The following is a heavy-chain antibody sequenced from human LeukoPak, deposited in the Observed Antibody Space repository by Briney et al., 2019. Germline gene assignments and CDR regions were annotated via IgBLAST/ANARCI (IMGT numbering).Heavy chain of an antibody. Sequence: PGGSLRLSCAASGFTFSSYWMSWVRQAPGKGLEWVANIKQDGSEKYYVDSVKGQFTISRDNAKNSLYLQMNSLRAEDTAVYYCARAGGSGSYGARYFQHWGQGTLVTVSS. D-gene: IGHD1-26*01. J-gene: IGHJ1*01. CDR2: IKQDGSEK. CDR3: ARAGGSGSYGARYFQH. V-gene: IGHV3-7*01. CDR1: GFTFSSYW.